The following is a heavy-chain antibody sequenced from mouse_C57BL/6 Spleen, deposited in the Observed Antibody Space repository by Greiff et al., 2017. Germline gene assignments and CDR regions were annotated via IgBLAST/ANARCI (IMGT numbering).Heavy chain of an antibody. CDR1: GYTFTSYW. J-gene: IGHJ3*01. D-gene: IGHD1-1*01. V-gene: IGHV1-64*01. CDR3: ANYYGSSYWFAY. CDR2: IHPNSGST. Sequence: VQLQQPGAELVKPGASVKLSCKASGYTFTSYWMHWVKQRPGPGLEWIGMIHPNSGSTNYNEKFKSKATLTVAKSSSTAYMQLSSLSSEDSAVYYDANYYGSSYWFAYWGQGTLVTVSA.